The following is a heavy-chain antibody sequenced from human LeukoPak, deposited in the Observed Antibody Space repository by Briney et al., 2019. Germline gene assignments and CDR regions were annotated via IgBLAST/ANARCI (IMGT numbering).Heavy chain of an antibody. Sequence: GGLMSPSCAASGFTFSTYAMTWVRQAPGKGLEWVALIRYDGSNKYYADSVKGRFTISRDNSKNTLYVQMNSLRDEDTAVYYCAKADTITTYFDYWGQGTLVTVSS. CDR3: AKADTITTYFDY. D-gene: IGHD1-1*01. V-gene: IGHV3-30*02. J-gene: IGHJ4*01. CDR1: GFTFSTYA. CDR2: IRYDGSNK.